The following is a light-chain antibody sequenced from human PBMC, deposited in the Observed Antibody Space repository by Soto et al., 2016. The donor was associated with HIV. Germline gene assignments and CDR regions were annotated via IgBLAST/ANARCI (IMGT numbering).Light chain of an antibody. V-gene: IGKV1-6*01. Sequence: RVTITCRTSQDIRNDLGWYQHKPGKAPKLLIYAASSLQSGVPSRFSGSGSGTDFTPTISSLQPEDFATYYCLQHYNYPRTFGQGTKVEIK. CDR1: QDIRND. J-gene: IGKJ1*01. CDR2: AAS. CDR3: LQHYNYPRT.